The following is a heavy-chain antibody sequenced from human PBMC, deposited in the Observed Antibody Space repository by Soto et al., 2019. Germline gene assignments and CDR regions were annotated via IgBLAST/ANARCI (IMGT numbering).Heavy chain of an antibody. CDR1: GGTFSSYA. D-gene: IGHD2-15*01. CDR3: ARGVWDCSGGGCSGWFGP. V-gene: IGHV1-69*17. J-gene: IGHJ5*02. Sequence: QVQLVQSGAEVKKPGSSVKVSCKASGGTFSSYAISWVRQAPGQGLEWMGGLIPLFDMTNYAQKLQGRVTITADKSTGTAYMELSGLRSEDTAIYYCARGVWDCSGGGCSGWFGPWGQGTLVTVSS. CDR2: LIPLFDMT.